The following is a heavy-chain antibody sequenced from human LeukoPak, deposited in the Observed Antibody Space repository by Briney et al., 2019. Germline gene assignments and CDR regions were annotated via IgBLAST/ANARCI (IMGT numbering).Heavy chain of an antibody. Sequence: GGSLRLSCAASGFTFNTYGMSWVRQAPGKGLEWVAGISGSGGATYYADSVKCRFTLSRDDPHNTLYLQMNSLRAEDTAVYFCARGGVDYYGSGTYYLMYYFDYWGQGALVTVSS. CDR1: GFTFNTYG. CDR3: ARGGVDYYGSGTYYLMYYFDY. J-gene: IGHJ4*02. D-gene: IGHD3-10*01. V-gene: IGHV3-23*01. CDR2: ISGSGGAT.